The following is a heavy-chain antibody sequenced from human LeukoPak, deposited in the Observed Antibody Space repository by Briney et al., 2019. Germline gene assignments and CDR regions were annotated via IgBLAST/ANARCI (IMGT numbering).Heavy chain of an antibody. CDR2: IYTSGST. D-gene: IGHD2-2*01. CDR3: ARSKLLSGDYYYYGMDV. CDR1: GGSISSGSYY. V-gene: IGHV4-61*02. J-gene: IGHJ6*02. Sequence: SETLSLTCTVSGGSISSGSYYWSWIRQPAGKGLEWLGRIYTSGSTNYNPSLKSRVTISVDTSKNQFSLKLSSVTAADTAVYYCARSKLLSGDYYYYGMDVWGQGTTVTVSS.